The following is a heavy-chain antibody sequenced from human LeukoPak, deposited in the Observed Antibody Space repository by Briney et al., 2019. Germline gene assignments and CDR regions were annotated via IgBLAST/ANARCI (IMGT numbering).Heavy chain of an antibody. CDR3: ARVPSDIVVVVAATPDY. CDR1: GFTFSSYN. J-gene: IGHJ4*02. V-gene: IGHV3-21*01. Sequence: PGGSLRLSCAASGFTFSSYNMNWVRQAPGKGLEWASSISSRSTYIYYADSVKGRFTISRDNAKNSLTLQMNSLRAEDTAVYYCARVPSDIVVVVAATPDYWGQGTLVTVSS. CDR2: ISSRSTYI. D-gene: IGHD2-15*01.